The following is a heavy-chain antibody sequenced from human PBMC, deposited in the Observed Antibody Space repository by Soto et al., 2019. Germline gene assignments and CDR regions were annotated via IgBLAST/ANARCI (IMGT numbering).Heavy chain of an antibody. CDR2: IYYSGST. J-gene: IGHJ6*02. CDR1: GGSISSYY. CDR3: ARDLSIAARLNYYYYGMDV. V-gene: IGHV4-59*01. D-gene: IGHD6-6*01. Sequence: SETLSLTCTVSGGSISSYYWSWIRQPPGKGLEWIGYIYYSGSTNYNPSLKSRVTISVDTSKNQFSLKLSSVTAADTAVYYCARDLSIAARLNYYYYGMDVWGQGTTVTVSS.